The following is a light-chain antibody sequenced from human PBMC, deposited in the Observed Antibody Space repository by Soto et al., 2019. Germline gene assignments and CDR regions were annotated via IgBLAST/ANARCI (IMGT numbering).Light chain of an antibody. CDR1: QSVSGN. V-gene: IGKV3-15*01. J-gene: IGKJ1*01. CDR2: GAS. CDR3: QQYNNWLTWT. Sequence: EIVMTQSPATLSVSPGERDTLSCRASQSVSGNLAWYRQIPGQAPRLLIYGASTRATGIPARFSGSGSGTEFALTISSLRSEDFAVYYCQQYNNWLTWTFGQGTKVEIK.